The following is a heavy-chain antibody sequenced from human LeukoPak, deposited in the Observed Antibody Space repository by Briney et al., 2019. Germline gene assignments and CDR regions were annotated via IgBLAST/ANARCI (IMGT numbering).Heavy chain of an antibody. CDR2: IWYDGSNK. Sequence: GGSLRLSCAASGFTFSSYGMHWVRQAPGKGLEWVAVIWYDGSNKYYADSVKGRFTISRDNSKNTLYLQMNSLRAVDTAVYYCARLGADDYYYYGMDVWGQGTTVTVSS. D-gene: IGHD6-19*01. CDR1: GFTFSSYG. V-gene: IGHV3-33*01. CDR3: ARLGADDYYYYGMDV. J-gene: IGHJ6*02.